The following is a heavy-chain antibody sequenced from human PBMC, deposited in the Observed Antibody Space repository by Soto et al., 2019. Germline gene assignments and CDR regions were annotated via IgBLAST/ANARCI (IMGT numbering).Heavy chain of an antibody. J-gene: IGHJ1*01. CDR3: APSYGDYDGYFQH. Sequence: QVQLVQSGAEVKKPGSSVKVSCKASGGTFSSYTISWVRQAPGQGLEWMGRIIPILGIANYAQKFQGRVTXTXDXPTSTAYMELSSLRSEDTAVYYCAPSYGDYDGYFQHWGQGTLVTVSS. V-gene: IGHV1-69*02. CDR1: GGTFSSYT. D-gene: IGHD4-17*01. CDR2: IIPILGIA.